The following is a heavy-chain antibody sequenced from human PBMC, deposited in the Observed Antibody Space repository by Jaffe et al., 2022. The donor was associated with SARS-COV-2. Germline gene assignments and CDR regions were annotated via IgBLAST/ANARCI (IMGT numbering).Heavy chain of an antibody. D-gene: IGHD2-2*01. J-gene: IGHJ4*02. V-gene: IGHV3-23*04. Sequence: EVQLVESGGGLVQPGGSLRLSCAVSGFTFTSYAMNWVRQAPGKGLEWVSVISGTGGNTFYADSVKGRFTISRDNSKNTLYLQMNSLRAEDTAAYYCARTWTYCSSTGCFAPDYWGQGTLVTVSS. CDR1: GFTFTSYA. CDR2: ISGTGGNT. CDR3: ARTWTYCSSTGCFAPDY.